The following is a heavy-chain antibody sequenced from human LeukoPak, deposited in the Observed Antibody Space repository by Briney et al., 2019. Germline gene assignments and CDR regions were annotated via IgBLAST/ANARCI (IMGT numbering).Heavy chain of an antibody. CDR2: IKQDGSEK. CDR3: ARDSSGWPYYFDY. J-gene: IGHJ4*02. D-gene: IGHD6-19*01. CDR1: GFTFSSYW. Sequence: GALRLSCAATGFTFSSYWMSGVRQGPGKGLEWVANIKQDGSEKYYVDSVKGRLTISRDNAKNSLYLQMNSLRAEDTAVYYCARDSSGWPYYFDYWGQGTLVTVSS. V-gene: IGHV3-7*01.